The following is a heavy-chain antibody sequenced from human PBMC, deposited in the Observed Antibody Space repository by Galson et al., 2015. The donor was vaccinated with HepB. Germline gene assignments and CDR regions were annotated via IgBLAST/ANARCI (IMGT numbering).Heavy chain of an antibody. D-gene: IGHD3-22*01. CDR1: GYTFTSYG. CDR3: ARGLYYYDSSGSRHFDY. Sequence: QSGAEVKKPGASVKVSCKASGYTFTSYGISWVRQAPGQGLEWMGWISAYNGNTNYAQKLQGRVTMTTDTSTSTAYMELRSLRSDDTAVYYCARGLYYYDSSGSRHFDYWGQGTLVTVSS. J-gene: IGHJ4*02. V-gene: IGHV1-18*04. CDR2: ISAYNGNT.